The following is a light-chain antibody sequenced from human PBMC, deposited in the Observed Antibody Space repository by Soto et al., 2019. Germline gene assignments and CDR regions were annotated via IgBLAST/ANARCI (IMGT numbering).Light chain of an antibody. J-gene: IGKJ1*01. V-gene: IGKV1-39*01. CDR2: AAS. CDR1: QNIRTF. Sequence: DIQMTQSPSSLSASVGDRVTITCRASQNIRTFLNWYQQKPGKAPKVLTYAASSLQTGVPSRFSGSGSGTDFTLTISSLQPEDFATYYCQQSYGTPWTFGQGTKVEIK. CDR3: QQSYGTPWT.